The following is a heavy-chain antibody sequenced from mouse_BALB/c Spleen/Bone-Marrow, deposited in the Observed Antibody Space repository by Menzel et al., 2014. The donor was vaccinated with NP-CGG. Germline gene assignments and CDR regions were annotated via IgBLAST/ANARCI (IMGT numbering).Heavy chain of an antibody. V-gene: IGHV5-17*02. CDR3: TRGGNWDDFDY. J-gene: IGHJ2*01. D-gene: IGHD4-1*01. Sequence: EVKVEESGGGLVQPGGSRKLSCAASGFTFSSFGMHWVRQTPEKGLEWVAYISSGSSTIYYADTVKGRFTISRDNPKNTLFLQVTSLRSKDTAMYYCTRGGNWDDFDYWGQGTTLTVSS. CDR2: ISSGSSTI. CDR1: GFTFSSFG.